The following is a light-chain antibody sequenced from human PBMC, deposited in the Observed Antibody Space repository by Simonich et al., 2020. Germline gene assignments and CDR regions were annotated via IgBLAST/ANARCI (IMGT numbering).Light chain of an antibody. CDR2: GAS. V-gene: IGKV3-20*01. J-gene: IGKJ4*01. CDR1: QSVSSSY. CDR3: QQYGSSPLT. Sequence: EIVLTQSPGTLSLSPGERATLSCRASQSVSSSYLAWYQQKTGQAPRLHIYGASSRATGIPDRFSGSGSGTDFTLTISRLEPEDFAVYYCQQYGSSPLTFGGGTKVEIK.